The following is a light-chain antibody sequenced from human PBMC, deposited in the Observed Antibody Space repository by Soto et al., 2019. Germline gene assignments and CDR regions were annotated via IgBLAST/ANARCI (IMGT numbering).Light chain of an antibody. CDR1: SSNIGSNY. CDR2: NNS. Sequence: QSVLTQPPSASGTPGQRVTISCSGSSSNIGSNYVFWYQRLPGTAPKLLIYNNSQRPSGVPDRFSGSKSGTSASLAISGLRSEDEADYSCAAWDDSLSGVVFGGGTKLTVL. CDR3: AAWDDSLSGVV. V-gene: IGLV1-47*01. J-gene: IGLJ2*01.